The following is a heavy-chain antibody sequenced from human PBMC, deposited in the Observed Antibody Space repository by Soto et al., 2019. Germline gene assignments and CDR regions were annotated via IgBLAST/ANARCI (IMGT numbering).Heavy chain of an antibody. D-gene: IGHD6-13*01. CDR1: GFIFSSYG. Sequence: GGSLRLSCAASGFIFSSYGMHWVRQAPGKGLEWVAVISYDGSNKYYADSVKGRFTISSDNSKNTLYLQMNGLRAEDTAVYYCAKGTTYSSRWYDVGLAAQEADYYYYGMDVWGQGTTVTVSS. CDR2: ISYDGSNK. V-gene: IGHV3-30*18. CDR3: AKGTTYSSRWYDVGLAAQEADYYYYGMDV. J-gene: IGHJ6*01.